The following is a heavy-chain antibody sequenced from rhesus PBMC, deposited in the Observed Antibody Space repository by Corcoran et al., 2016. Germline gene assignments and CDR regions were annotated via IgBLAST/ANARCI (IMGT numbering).Heavy chain of an antibody. CDR1: GGSISSNY. CDR2: NYGGSVST. D-gene: IGHD6-13*01. CDR3: ASRRYSSWLNAFDF. Sequence: QVQLQESGPGLVKPSETLSLTCAVSGGSISSNYWSWIRHYPGKGLEWIGYNYGGSVSTSYNPSLKSRGTISTDTSKNQFSLKLSSVTAADTAVYYCASRRYSSWLNAFDFWGQGLRVTVSS. J-gene: IGHJ3*01. V-gene: IGHV4-147*01.